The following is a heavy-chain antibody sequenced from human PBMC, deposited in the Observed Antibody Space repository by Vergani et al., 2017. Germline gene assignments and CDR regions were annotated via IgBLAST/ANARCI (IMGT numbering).Heavy chain of an antibody. CDR3: ARLTTKYSGSYLMFWFDP. Sequence: EVQLVQSGAEVKKPGESLKISCKGSGYSFTSYWIGWVRQMPGKGLEWMGIIYPGDSDTRYSPTFQGQVTISADKSISTAYLQWSSLKASDTAMYYCARLTTKYSGSYLMFWFDPWGQGTLVTVSS. CDR1: GYSFTSYW. CDR2: IYPGDSDT. D-gene: IGHD1-26*01. J-gene: IGHJ5*02. V-gene: IGHV5-51*01.